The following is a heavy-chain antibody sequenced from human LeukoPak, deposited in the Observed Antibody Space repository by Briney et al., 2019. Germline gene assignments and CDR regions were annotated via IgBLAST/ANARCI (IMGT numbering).Heavy chain of an antibody. J-gene: IGHJ5*02. Sequence: PSETLSLTCAVYGGSFSGYYWSWIRQPPGKGLEWIGEINHSGSTNYNPSLKSRVTISVDTSKNQFSLKLSSVTAADTAVYYCARACNLGVVRGGFAPWGKGTLVPVSS. CDR1: GGSFSGYY. D-gene: IGHD3-16*01. V-gene: IGHV4-34*01. CDR2: INHSGST. CDR3: ARACNLGVVRGGFAP.